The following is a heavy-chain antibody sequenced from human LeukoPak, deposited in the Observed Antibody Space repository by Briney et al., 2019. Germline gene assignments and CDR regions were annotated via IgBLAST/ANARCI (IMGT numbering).Heavy chain of an antibody. CDR2: IYSGGST. V-gene: IGHV3-53*01. Sequence: PGGSLRLSCAASGFTVSSNYMSWVRQAPGKGLEWVSVIYSGGSTYYADSVKGRFTIPRDNSKNTLYLQMDSLRAEDTAVYYCARAGYCSGGSCYGSDYWGQGTLVSVSS. D-gene: IGHD2-15*01. J-gene: IGHJ4*02. CDR3: ARAGYCSGGSCYGSDY. CDR1: GFTVSSNY.